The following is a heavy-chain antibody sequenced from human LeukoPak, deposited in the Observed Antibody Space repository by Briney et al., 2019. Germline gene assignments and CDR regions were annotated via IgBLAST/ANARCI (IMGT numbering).Heavy chain of an antibody. J-gene: IGHJ4*02. V-gene: IGHV3-7*01. Sequence: GGSLRLSCAASGFTFSDYWMTWVRQAPGKGLEWVANIKQDGSEKDYVDSVKGRFTISRDNAKNSLYLQMNSLRAEDTAVYYCARGYYFDYWGQGTLVTVPS. CDR2: IKQDGSEK. CDR1: GFTFSDYW. CDR3: ARGYYFDY.